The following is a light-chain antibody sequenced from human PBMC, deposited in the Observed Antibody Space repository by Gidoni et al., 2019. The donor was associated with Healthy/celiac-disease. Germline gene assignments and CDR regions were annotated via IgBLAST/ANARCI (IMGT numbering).Light chain of an antibody. J-gene: IGKJ2*04. CDR2: GAS. CDR3: QQYNNWPPVCS. CDR1: QSVSSN. Sequence: EIVMTQSPATLSVSPWERATLSCRASQSVSSNLAWYQQKPGQAPRLLIYGASTRATGIPARFSGSGSGTEFTLTISSLQSEDFAVYYCQQYNNWPPVCSFGQGTKLEIK. V-gene: IGKV3-15*01.